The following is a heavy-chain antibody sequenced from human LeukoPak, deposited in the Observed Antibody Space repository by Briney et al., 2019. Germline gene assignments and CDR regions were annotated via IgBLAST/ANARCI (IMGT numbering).Heavy chain of an antibody. Sequence: SVKVSCKASGGTFSSYAISWVRQAPGQGLEWMGRIIPIFGTANYAQKFQGRVTITTDESTSTAYMELSSLRSEDTAVYYCARSLYSGYVYWFNPWGQGTLVTVS. V-gene: IGHV1-69*05. CDR3: ARSLYSGYVYWFNP. CDR1: GGTFSSYA. D-gene: IGHD5-12*01. J-gene: IGHJ5*02. CDR2: IIPIFGTA.